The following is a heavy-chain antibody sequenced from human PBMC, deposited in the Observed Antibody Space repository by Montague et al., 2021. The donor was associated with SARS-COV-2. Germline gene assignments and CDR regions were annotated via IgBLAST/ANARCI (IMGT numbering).Heavy chain of an antibody. CDR3: ARREDYYGSGSYPN. CDR1: GASVGSSD. CDR2: FYSVGST. J-gene: IGHJ4*01. Sequence: SETLSLTCTVSGASVGSSDWGWIRQSPGKGLEWIGYFYSVGSTDYNPSLKSRATILRDTSKNQFSLKLSSVTAADTAVYYCARREDYYGSGSYPNWGQGTLVTVSS. V-gene: IGHV4-59*08. D-gene: IGHD3-10*01.